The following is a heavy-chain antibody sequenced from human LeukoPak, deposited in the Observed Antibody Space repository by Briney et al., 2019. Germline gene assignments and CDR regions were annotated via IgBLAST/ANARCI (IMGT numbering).Heavy chain of an antibody. CDR1: GFSFDDLG. CDR3: ARAVCPTIKFCDSSYFMDV. V-gene: IGHV3-20*04. Sequence: GGSLRLSCAASGFSFDDLGMTWVRHVPGKGLEWVAGINWSGASTGYADSVRGRFTISRDNAKNSLYLQMNSLRAEDTALYYCARAVCPTIKFCDSSYFMDVWGKGTTVNVS. CDR2: INWSGAST. D-gene: IGHD6-6*01. J-gene: IGHJ6*03.